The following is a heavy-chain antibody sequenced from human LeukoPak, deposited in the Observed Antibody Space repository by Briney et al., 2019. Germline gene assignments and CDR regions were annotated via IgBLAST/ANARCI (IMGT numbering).Heavy chain of an antibody. D-gene: IGHD5-18*01. V-gene: IGHV4-38-2*02. CDR2: IYHSGST. Sequence: PSETLSLTCTVSGYSISSGYYWGWIRQPPGKGLEWIGTIYHSGSTYYNPSFKSRVTISVDTSKNQFSLKMRSVTDEDTALYYCARGDAAMAPWGQGILVAVSS. CDR1: GYSISSGYY. CDR3: ARGDAAMAP. J-gene: IGHJ5*02.